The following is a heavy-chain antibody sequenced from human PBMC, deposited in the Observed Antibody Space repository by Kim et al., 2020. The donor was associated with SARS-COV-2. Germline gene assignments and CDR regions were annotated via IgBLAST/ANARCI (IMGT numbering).Heavy chain of an antibody. CDR1: GFTFSSYW. V-gene: IGHV3-74*01. CDR2: INSDGSST. Sequence: GGSLRLSCAASGFTFSSYWMHWVRQAPGKGLVWVSRINSDGSSTSYADSVKGRFTISGDNAKNTLYLQMNSLRAEDTAVYYCARDGYYGSGSYRYYYYYGMDVWGQGTTVTVSS. CDR3: ARDGYYGSGSYRYYYYYGMDV. J-gene: IGHJ6*02. D-gene: IGHD3-10*01.